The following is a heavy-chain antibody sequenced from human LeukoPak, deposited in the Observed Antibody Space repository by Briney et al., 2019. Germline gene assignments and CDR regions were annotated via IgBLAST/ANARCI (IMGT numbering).Heavy chain of an antibody. CDR3: ARAPSEIGGYPEYFRH. Sequence: GGSLRLSCAASGFTFSTYWMHWVRQAPGKGLVWVARIRPEGTTTAYADSVKGRFTISRDNAKNTVSLQMNSLRAEDTGVYYCARAPSEIGGYPEYFRHWGQGTLVIVSS. J-gene: IGHJ1*01. CDR2: IRPEGTTT. D-gene: IGHD2-15*01. V-gene: IGHV3-74*03. CDR1: GFTFSTYW.